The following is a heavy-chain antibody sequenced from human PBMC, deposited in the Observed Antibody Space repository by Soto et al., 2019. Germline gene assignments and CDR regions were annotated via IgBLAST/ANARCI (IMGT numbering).Heavy chain of an antibody. D-gene: IGHD1-1*01. Sequence: KTSETLSLTCTVSGDSISSADYYWSGIRQTPGKGLEWIGHIFYSGTTYYNPSLKSRLTISVDTSKNHFSLRLTSVTAADTAVYYCARDLWVEPELYYYGMDVWGQGTTVTVSS. J-gene: IGHJ6*02. CDR3: ARDLWVEPELYYYGMDV. V-gene: IGHV4-30-4*01. CDR2: IFYSGTT. CDR1: GDSISSADYY.